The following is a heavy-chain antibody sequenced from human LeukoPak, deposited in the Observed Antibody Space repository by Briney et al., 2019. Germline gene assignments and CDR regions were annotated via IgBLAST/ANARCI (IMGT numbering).Heavy chain of an antibody. D-gene: IGHD6-19*01. CDR3: ARHLPVAGYPYFDY. V-gene: IGHV4-59*08. J-gene: IGHJ4*02. CDR1: GGSISPYY. CDR2: IYFTGST. Sequence: SSETLSLTCTVSGGSISPYYWSWIRQPPGKTLEWIGYIYFTGSTNYNPSLKSRLTISLHTSKNQFSLNLSSVTAADTAVYYWARHLPVAGYPYFDYWGQGALVTVSS.